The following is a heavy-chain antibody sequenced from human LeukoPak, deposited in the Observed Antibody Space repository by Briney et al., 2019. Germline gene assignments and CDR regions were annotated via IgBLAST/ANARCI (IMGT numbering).Heavy chain of an antibody. J-gene: IGHJ6*03. CDR2: IYYSGST. Sequence: SSETLSLTCTVSGGSISSSSYYWGWIRQPPGKGLEWIGSIYYSGSTYYNPSLKSRVTISVDTSKNQFSLKLSSVTAADTAVYYCARDHGTRYYYYYMDVWGKGTTVTVSS. CDR1: GGSISSSSYY. CDR3: ARDHGTRYYYYYMDV. D-gene: IGHD6-13*01. V-gene: IGHV4-39*02.